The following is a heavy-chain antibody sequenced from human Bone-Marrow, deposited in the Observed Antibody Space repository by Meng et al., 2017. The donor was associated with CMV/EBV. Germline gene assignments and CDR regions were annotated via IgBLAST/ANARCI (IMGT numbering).Heavy chain of an antibody. J-gene: IGHJ1*01. V-gene: IGHV3-11*04. CDR2: ISGSGITK. Sequence: GGSLRLSCAASGFTFSDHYMTWIRQAPGKGLEWVSYISGSGITKYYADSVKGRFTISRDNAKNSLYLQMNSLRAEDTALYYCAKDYRVDYGDYAEYFHHWGQGTLVTVSS. D-gene: IGHD4-17*01. CDR1: GFTFSDHY. CDR3: AKDYRVDYGDYAEYFHH.